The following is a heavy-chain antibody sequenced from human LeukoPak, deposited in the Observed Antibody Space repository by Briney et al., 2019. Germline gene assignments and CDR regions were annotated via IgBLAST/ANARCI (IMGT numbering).Heavy chain of an antibody. CDR2: IYYSGST. CDR1: GGSISSGGYY. J-gene: IGHJ3*02. D-gene: IGHD1-26*01. Sequence: SQTLSLTCTVSGGSISSGGYYWSWIRQHPGKGLEWIGYIYYSGSTYYNPPLKSRVTISVDTSKNQFSLKLSSVTAADTAVYYCAMGATILDAFDIWGQGTMVTVSS. V-gene: IGHV4-31*03. CDR3: AMGATILDAFDI.